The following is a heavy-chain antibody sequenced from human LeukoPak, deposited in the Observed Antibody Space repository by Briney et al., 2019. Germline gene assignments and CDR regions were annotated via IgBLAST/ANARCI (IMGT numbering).Heavy chain of an antibody. V-gene: IGHV3-48*01. J-gene: IGHJ4*02. CDR3: AREGYSYGYNFVDY. CDR2: ISSSGTTI. D-gene: IGHD5-18*01. Sequence: PGGSLRLSCAASGFTFRTSGMNWVRQAPGKGLEWVSYISSSGTTISYAQSVKGRFTITRDNSKNTLYLQMNSLRAEDTAVYYCAREGYSYGYNFVDYWGQGTLVTVSS. CDR1: GFTFRTSG.